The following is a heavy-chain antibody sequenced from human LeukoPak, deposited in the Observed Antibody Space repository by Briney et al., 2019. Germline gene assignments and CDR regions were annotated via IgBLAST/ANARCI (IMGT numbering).Heavy chain of an antibody. V-gene: IGHV1-69*05. D-gene: IGHD1-26*01. CDR2: IIPIFGTA. J-gene: IGHJ3*02. Sequence: SVKVSCKASGGTFSSYAISWVRQAPGQGLEWMGGIIPIFGTANYAQKLQGRVTITTDESTSTAYMELSSLRSEDTAVYYCAGGGATTRFAFDIWGQGTMVTVSS. CDR3: AGGGATTRFAFDI. CDR1: GGTFSSYA.